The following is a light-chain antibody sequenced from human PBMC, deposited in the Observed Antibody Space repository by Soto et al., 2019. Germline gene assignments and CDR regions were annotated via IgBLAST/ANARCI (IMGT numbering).Light chain of an antibody. Sequence: EIVLTQSPGTLSLSPGERATLSCRASQSVGSSDLAWYQQKLGQAPRLLIYGASSRATGIPDRFSGSGSGPDFTLTISRLEPEDFAVYYCQLFGSSLWTFGQGTRVEIK. CDR1: QSVGSSD. CDR3: QLFGSSLWT. J-gene: IGKJ1*01. CDR2: GAS. V-gene: IGKV3-20*01.